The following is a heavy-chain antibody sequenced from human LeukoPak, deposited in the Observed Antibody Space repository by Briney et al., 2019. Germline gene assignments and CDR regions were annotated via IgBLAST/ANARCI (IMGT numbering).Heavy chain of an antibody. Sequence: PSETLSLTCTVSGGSISSYYWSWIRQPPGKGLEWIGYIYYSGSTNYNPSLKSRVTISVDTSKNQFSLKLSSVTAADTAVYYCARSREGRRQQLVSDYWGQGTLVTVSS. D-gene: IGHD6-13*01. V-gene: IGHV4-59*12. CDR3: ARSREGRRQQLVSDY. J-gene: IGHJ4*02. CDR1: GGSISSYY. CDR2: IYYSGST.